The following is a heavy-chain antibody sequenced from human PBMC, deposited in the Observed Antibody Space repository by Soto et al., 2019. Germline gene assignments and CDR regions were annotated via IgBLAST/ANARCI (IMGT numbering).Heavy chain of an antibody. CDR1: GGSISSYY. V-gene: IGHV4-59*08. Sequence: NPSETLSLTCTVSGGSISSYYWSWIRQPPGKGLEWIRYIYYSGSTNYNPSLKSRVTISVDTSKNQFSLKLSSVTAADTAVYYCARQSPLVGYCSGGSCYTYYFDYWGQGTLVTVSS. CDR2: IYYSGST. J-gene: IGHJ4*02. D-gene: IGHD2-15*01. CDR3: ARQSPLVGYCSGGSCYTYYFDY.